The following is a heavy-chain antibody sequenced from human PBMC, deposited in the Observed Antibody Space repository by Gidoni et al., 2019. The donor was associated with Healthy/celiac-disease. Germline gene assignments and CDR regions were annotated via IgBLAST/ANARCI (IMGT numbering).Heavy chain of an antibody. CDR1: GGTFSSYA. J-gene: IGHJ3*02. Sequence: QVQLVQSGAEVKKPGSSVKVSCKASGGTFSSYAISWVRQAPGQGLEWMGGIIPIFGTANYAQKFQGRVTITADKSTSTAYMELSSLRSEDTAVYYCARGHTIVVVPAAKGAYDAFDIWGQGTMVTVSS. CDR3: ARGHTIVVVPAAKGAYDAFDI. CDR2: IIPIFGTA. D-gene: IGHD2-2*01. V-gene: IGHV1-69*06.